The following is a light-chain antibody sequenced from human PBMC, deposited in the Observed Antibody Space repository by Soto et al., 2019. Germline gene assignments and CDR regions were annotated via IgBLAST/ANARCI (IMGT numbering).Light chain of an antibody. Sequence: EIVLTQSPATLSLSPGERATLSCRASQSVSNYLAWYQQKPGQPPRLLMYDTSNRATGIPARFSGSGSETDFTLTISSRETEDSAVDYCQQRSDWVTFGGGTKVEIK. CDR3: QQRSDWVT. CDR1: QSVSNY. V-gene: IGKV3-11*01. CDR2: DTS. J-gene: IGKJ4*01.